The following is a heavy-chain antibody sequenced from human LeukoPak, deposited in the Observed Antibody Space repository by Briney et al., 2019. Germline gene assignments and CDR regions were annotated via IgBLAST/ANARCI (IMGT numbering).Heavy chain of an antibody. CDR3: ARECLLTFDWLLKRSGEFDY. CDR1: GGSISSYY. J-gene: IGHJ4*02. V-gene: IGHV4-59*01. CDR2: IYYSGST. D-gene: IGHD3-9*01. Sequence: SETLSLTCTVAGGSISSYYWSWIRQPPGKGLEWIGYIYYSGSTNYNPSLKSRVTISVDTSKNQFSLKLSSVTAADTAVYYCARECLLTFDWLLKRSGEFDYWGQGTLVTVSS.